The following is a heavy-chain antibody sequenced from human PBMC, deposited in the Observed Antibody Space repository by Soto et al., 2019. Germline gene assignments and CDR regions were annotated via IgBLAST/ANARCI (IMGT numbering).Heavy chain of an antibody. CDR1: GFSFSTYD. J-gene: IGHJ6*02. D-gene: IGHD5-12*01. CDR2: ISGGSSRI. Sequence: GGSLRLSCAASGFSFSTYDMNWVRQAPGKGLEWVSYISGGSSRIFYADSVKGRFTISRDNAKNSLYLQMNSLRDEDTGVYYCARVIYGGWSTIKDYYYYAMDVWGQGTTVTVSS. V-gene: IGHV3-48*02. CDR3: ARVIYGGWSTIKDYYYYAMDV.